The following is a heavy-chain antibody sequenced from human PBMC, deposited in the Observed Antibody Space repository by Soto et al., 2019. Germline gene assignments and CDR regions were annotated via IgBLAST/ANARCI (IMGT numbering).Heavy chain of an antibody. Sequence: QVQLVQSGAEVKKPGSSVKVSCKASGGTFSSYAISWVRQAPGQGLEWMGGIIPIFGTANYAQKFQGRVPITEDESTSAAYMELSSLRSGDTAGYYCARGSPGYSSGFDYWGQGTLVTVSS. D-gene: IGHD5-18*01. CDR1: GGTFSSYA. J-gene: IGHJ4*02. CDR2: IIPIFGTA. CDR3: ARGSPGYSSGFDY. V-gene: IGHV1-69*12.